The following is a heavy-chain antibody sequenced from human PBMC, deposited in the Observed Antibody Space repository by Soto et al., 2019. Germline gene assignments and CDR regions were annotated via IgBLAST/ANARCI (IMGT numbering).Heavy chain of an antibody. CDR1: GYSFTSYW. V-gene: IGHV5-51*01. CDR3: ARGPLRFLELFDPSYSSYSIDV. Sequence: GESLKISCKGSGYSFTSYWIGWVRQMPGKGLEWMGIIYPGDSDTRYSPSFQGQVTISADKSISTAYLQWSSLKASDTAMYYCARGPLRFLELFDPSYSSYSIDVWGQGTIVTGSS. CDR2: IYPGDSDT. J-gene: IGHJ6*02. D-gene: IGHD3-3*01.